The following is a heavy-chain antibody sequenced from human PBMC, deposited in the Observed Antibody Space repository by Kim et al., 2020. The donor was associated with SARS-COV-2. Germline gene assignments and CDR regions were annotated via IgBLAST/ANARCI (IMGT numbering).Heavy chain of an antibody. J-gene: IGHJ4*02. CDR3: ARGDIWFGELLYYFDY. CDR1: GYTFTSYA. Sequence: ASVKVSCKASGYTFTSYAMNWVRQAPGQGLEWMGWINTNTGNPTYAQGFTGRFVFSLDTSVSTAYLQISSLKAEDTAVYYCARGDIWFGELLYYFDYWGQGTLVTVSS. D-gene: IGHD3-10*01. V-gene: IGHV7-4-1*02. CDR2: INTNTGNP.